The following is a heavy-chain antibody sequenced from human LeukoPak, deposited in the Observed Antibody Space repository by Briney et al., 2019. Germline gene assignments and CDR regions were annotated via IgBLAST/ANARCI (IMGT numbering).Heavy chain of an antibody. D-gene: IGHD6-13*01. CDR2: IYTSGST. V-gene: IGHV4-4*07. Sequence: PSETLSLTCTVSGGSISSYYWSWIRQPAGKGLEWIGRIYTSGSTNYNPSLKSRVTISVDTSKNQFSLKLSSVTAADTAVYYCAREGIVAAAGYYYYYMDVWGKGTTVTISS. CDR3: AREGIVAAAGYYYYYMDV. CDR1: GGSISSYY. J-gene: IGHJ6*03.